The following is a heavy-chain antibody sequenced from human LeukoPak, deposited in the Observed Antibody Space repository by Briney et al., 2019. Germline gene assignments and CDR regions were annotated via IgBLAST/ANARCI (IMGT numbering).Heavy chain of an antibody. CDR3: ARGRLLFPFDP. CDR1: GGSISNYY. D-gene: IGHD2-21*01. CDR2: IYYSGST. V-gene: IGHV4-59*01. J-gene: IGHJ5*02. Sequence: KSSETLSLTCTVSGGSISNYYWSWIRQPPGKGLEWIGYIYYSGSTKYNPSLKSRVTISVDTSKNQFSLRLSSVTAADTAVYYCARGRLLFPFDPWGQGTLVTVSS.